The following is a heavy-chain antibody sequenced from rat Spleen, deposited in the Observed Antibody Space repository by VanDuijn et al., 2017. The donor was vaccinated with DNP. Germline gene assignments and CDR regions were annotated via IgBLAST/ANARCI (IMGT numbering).Heavy chain of an antibody. Sequence: EVQLVESGGGLVHPGRSLKFSCAASGFIFSNYDMVWVRQAPTKGLEWVASISTSGGITYYRDSVKGRFIVSRDNAKSTLDLQMDSLRSEDTATYYCVRRGGKGLFSKWGQGTLVTVSS. CDR3: VRRGGKGLFSK. CDR2: ISTSGGIT. J-gene: IGHJ3*01. D-gene: IGHD3-1*01. CDR1: GFIFSNYD. V-gene: IGHV5-25*01.